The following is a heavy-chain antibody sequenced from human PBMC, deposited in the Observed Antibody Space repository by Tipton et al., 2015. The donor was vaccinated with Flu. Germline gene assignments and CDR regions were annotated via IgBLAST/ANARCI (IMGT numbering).Heavy chain of an antibody. V-gene: IGHV3-21*01. Sequence: SLRLSCAASGFTFSSYSMNWVRQAPGKGLEWVSSISSRSSYIYYADSLKGRYTISRDNAKKSLYLQMSRLRAEDTAVYYCAIDFRGATVRTVDFWGQASLVTVAS. CDR1: GFTFSSYS. J-gene: IGHJ4*01. CDR3: AIDFRGATVRTVDF. D-gene: IGHD1-26*01. CDR2: ISSRSSYI.